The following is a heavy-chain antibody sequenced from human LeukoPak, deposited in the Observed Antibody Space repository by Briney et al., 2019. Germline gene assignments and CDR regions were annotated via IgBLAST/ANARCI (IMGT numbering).Heavy chain of an antibody. CDR2: INPNSGGT. V-gene: IGHV1-2*02. CDR3: ARLTGGSSSVN. D-gene: IGHD6-6*01. Sequence: ASVKVSFKASGYSFTGHYMHWVRQAPGQGLEWMGWINPNSGGTNYVRKFQGRVTMTRDTSISTAYMEMNRLTSDDTAVYYCARLTGGSSSVNWGQGTLVTVSS. J-gene: IGHJ4*02. CDR1: GYSFTGHY.